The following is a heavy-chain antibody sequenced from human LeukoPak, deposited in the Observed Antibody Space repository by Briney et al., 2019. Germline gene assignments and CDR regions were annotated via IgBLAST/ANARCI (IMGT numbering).Heavy chain of an antibody. V-gene: IGHV3-30-3*01. Sequence: GGSLRLSCAASGFTFSSYAMPWVRQAPGKGLEWVAVISYDGSNKYYADSVKGRFTISRDNSKNTLYLQMNSLRAEDTAVYYCARGRGSGWYYFDYWGQGTLVTVSS. CDR2: ISYDGSNK. J-gene: IGHJ4*02. CDR3: ARGRGSGWYYFDY. CDR1: GFTFSSYA. D-gene: IGHD6-19*01.